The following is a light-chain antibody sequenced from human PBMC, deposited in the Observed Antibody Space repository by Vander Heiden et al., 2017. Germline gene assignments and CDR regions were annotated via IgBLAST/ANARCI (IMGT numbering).Light chain of an antibody. CDR2: AAS. J-gene: IGKJ4*01. CDR3: QQLNSYPLT. V-gene: IGKV1-9*01. Sequence: DIQLTQSPSFLSASVGDRVTITCRASQGISSYLAWYQQKPGKAPKLLIYAASNLQKGVPSRVKRSGSGAEFPLTIRKLQPEDFATYYCQQLNSYPLTFGGGTKVEIK. CDR1: QGISSY.